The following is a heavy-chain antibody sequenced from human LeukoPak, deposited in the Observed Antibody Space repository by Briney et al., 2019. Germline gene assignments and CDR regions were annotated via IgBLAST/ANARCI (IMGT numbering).Heavy chain of an antibody. D-gene: IGHD6-19*01. J-gene: IGHJ4*02. CDR3: ARVWWGSGWYTVDY. CDR1: GFTFSSYA. Sequence: GGSLRLSCAASGFTFSSYAMHWVRQAPGKGLEWVAVISYDGSNKYYADSVKGRFTISRDNSKNTLYLQMNSLRAEDTAVYYCARVWWGSGWYTVDYWGQGTLVTVSS. CDR2: ISYDGSNK. V-gene: IGHV3-30-3*01.